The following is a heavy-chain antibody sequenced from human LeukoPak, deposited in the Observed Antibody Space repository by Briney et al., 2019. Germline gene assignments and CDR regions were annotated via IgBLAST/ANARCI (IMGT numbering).Heavy chain of an antibody. Sequence: GGSLRLSCSASGFTFRSYAMNWVRQAPGKGLEWVSSMSENGGITDYADSVKGRFTISRDNSKNTLYLQMNSLRVEDTALYNCARTDYGEPYYYGMDVWGHGTTVTVS. V-gene: IGHV3-23*01. CDR1: GFTFRSYA. J-gene: IGHJ6*02. D-gene: IGHD4-17*01. CDR2: MSENGGIT. CDR3: ARTDYGEPYYYGMDV.